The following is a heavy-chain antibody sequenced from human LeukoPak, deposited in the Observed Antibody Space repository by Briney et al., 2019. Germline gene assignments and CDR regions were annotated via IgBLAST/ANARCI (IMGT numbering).Heavy chain of an antibody. CDR1: GGSLTSYH. D-gene: IGHD2-2*01. V-gene: IGHV4-59*01. Sequence: SETLFLTCTVSGGSLTSYHWSWIRQPPGKGLEWIGYISYSGSTNYNPSLKSRVTISLDTSKNQFSLKLSSVTAADTAVYYCASGGYCGSTSCYPNWFDPWGQGTLVTVSS. J-gene: IGHJ5*02. CDR2: ISYSGST. CDR3: ASGGYCGSTSCYPNWFDP.